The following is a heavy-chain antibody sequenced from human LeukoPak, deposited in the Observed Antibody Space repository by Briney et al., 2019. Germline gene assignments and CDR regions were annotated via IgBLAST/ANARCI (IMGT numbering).Heavy chain of an antibody. D-gene: IGHD3-3*01. CDR2: IKQDGSEK. J-gene: IGHJ6*02. Sequence: PGGSLRLSCAASGFTFSSYWMSWVRQAPGKGLEWVANIKQDGSEKYYVDSVKGRFTISRDNAKNSLYLQMNSLRAEDTAVYYCARDLTILGVVPPSNYYGMDVWGQGTTVTVSS. CDR3: ARDLTILGVVPPSNYYGMDV. V-gene: IGHV3-7*01. CDR1: GFTFSSYW.